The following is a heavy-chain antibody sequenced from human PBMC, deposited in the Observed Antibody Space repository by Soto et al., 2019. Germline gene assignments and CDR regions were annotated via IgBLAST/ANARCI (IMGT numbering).Heavy chain of an antibody. J-gene: IGHJ2*01. V-gene: IGHV3-33*01. CDR1: GFTFSSYG. Sequence: QVQLVESGGGVVQPGRSPRLSCAASGFTFSSYGMHWVRQAPGKGLEWVAVIWYDGSNKYYADSVKGRFTISRDNSKNTLYLQMNSLRAEDTAVYYCAREPYCGGDCYSYFDLWGRGTLVTVSS. CDR3: AREPYCGGDCYSYFDL. D-gene: IGHD2-21*02. CDR2: IWYDGSNK.